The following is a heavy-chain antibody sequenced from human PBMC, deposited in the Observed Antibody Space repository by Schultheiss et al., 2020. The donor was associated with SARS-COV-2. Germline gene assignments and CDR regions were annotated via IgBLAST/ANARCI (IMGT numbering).Heavy chain of an antibody. CDR3: ARSPREGYYSGTY. V-gene: IGHV1-8*02. Sequence: ASVKVSCKASGYTFTGYYMHWVRQATGQGLEWMGWMNPNSGNTGYAQKFQGRVTMTRNTSISTAYMELSSLRSEDTAVYYCARSPREGYYSGTYWGQGTLVTVSS. CDR1: GYTFTGYY. CDR2: MNPNSGNT. D-gene: IGHD5-24*01. J-gene: IGHJ4*02.